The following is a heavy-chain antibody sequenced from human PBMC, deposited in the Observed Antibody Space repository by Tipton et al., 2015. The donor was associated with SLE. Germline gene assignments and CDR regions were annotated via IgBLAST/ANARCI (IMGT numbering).Heavy chain of an antibody. CDR2: INVQSGDE. V-gene: IGHV1-2*06. Sequence: QVQLVQSGAEVKKPGSSVKVSCEASGYTFNSYGIAWVRQAPGQGLEWMGQINVQSGDEIYAQKFQDRVTMTRDTSISTVYMELSRVRSDDTAMDYCARVGRRIGSFGHDNWFDTWGQGTLVVVSS. J-gene: IGHJ5*02. D-gene: IGHD3-10*01. CDR3: ARVGRRIGSFGHDNWFDT. CDR1: GYTFNSYG.